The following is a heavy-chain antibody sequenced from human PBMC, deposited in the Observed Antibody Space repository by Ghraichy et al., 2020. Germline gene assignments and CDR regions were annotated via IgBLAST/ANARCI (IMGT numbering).Heavy chain of an antibody. CDR3: ARVGKSRDCFDK. CDR1: GFTFRNAA. Sequence: GGSLRLSCVASGFTFRNAAMHWVRQAPGKGLEWVSVISNDANSQYYANSVKGRFTISRDNSENTLYLQMNSLRPEDTAVYYCARVGKSRDCFDKWGQGTLVTVSS. V-gene: IGHV3-30*04. J-gene: IGHJ4*02. CDR2: ISNDANSQ. D-gene: IGHD1-26*01.